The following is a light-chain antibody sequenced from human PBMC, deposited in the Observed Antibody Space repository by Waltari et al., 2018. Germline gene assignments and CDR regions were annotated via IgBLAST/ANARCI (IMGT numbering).Light chain of an antibody. J-gene: IGLJ1*01. CDR1: SRDVGGSNY. CDR2: YVT. Sequence: QSALTQPASVSGSPGHAITISCTGTSRDVGGSNYVSWYQQYPGEAPKLMNYYVTKRPSGVSNRFAGSRSGDTASLTISGLQAEDEADYHCCSYAGSSTYVFGTGTKVTVL. CDR3: CSYAGSSTYV. V-gene: IGLV2-23*02.